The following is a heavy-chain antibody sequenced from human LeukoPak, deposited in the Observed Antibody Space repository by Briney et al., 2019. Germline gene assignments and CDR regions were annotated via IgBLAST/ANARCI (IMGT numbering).Heavy chain of an antibody. V-gene: IGHV5-51*01. CDR3: GMSGDRVPLQDDVFVV. D-gene: IGHD1-26*01. CDR1: GYSFTSYC. J-gene: IGHJ3*01. CDR2: IYPGDSGP. Sequence: PGESLKISCKVSGYSFTSYCIGWVRQMPGKGLEWMGIIYPGDSGPTYSPSFQGQVTISVDKSINTAYLQWSSLQASDTAMYYCGMSGDRVPLQDDVFVVWGQGTIATVST.